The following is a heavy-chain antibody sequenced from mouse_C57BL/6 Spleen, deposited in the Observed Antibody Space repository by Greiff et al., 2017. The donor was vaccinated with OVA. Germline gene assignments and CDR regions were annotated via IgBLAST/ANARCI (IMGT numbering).Heavy chain of an antibody. V-gene: IGHV5-17*01. CDR1: GFTFSDYG. D-gene: IGHD3-2*02. CDR2: ISSGSSTI. CDR3: ARQLRPHYYAMDY. J-gene: IGHJ4*01. Sequence: EVQRVESGGGLVKPGGSLKLSCAASGFTFSDYGMHWVRQAPEKGLEWVAYISSGSSTIYYADTVKGRFTISRDNAKNTLFLQMTSLRSEDTAMYYCARQLRPHYYAMDYWGQGTSVTVSS.